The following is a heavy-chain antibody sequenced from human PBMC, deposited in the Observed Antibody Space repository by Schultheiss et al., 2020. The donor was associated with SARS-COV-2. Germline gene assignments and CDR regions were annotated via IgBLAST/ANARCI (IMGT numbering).Heavy chain of an antibody. CDR2: INHSGST. D-gene: IGHD2-2*01. J-gene: IGHJ4*02. CDR1: GGSISSSSYY. V-gene: IGHV4-39*07. Sequence: SQTLSLTCTVSGGSISSSSYYWGRIRQHPGKGLEWIGEINHSGSTNYNPSLKSRVTMSVDTSKNQFSLKLSSVTAADTAVYYCARGWATSKYFLDYWGQGTLVTVSS. CDR3: ARGWATSKYFLDY.